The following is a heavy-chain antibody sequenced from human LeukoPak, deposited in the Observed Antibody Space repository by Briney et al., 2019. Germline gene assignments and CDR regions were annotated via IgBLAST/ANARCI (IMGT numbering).Heavy chain of an antibody. V-gene: IGHV1-18*01. Sequence: ASVKVSRKASGYTFTSYGISWVRQAPGQGLEWMGWISAYNGNTNYAQKLQGRVTMTTDTSTSTAYMELRSLRSDDTAVYYCARTGLWLWALPERDFDYWGQGTLVTVSS. CDR2: ISAYNGNT. D-gene: IGHD1-26*01. CDR3: ARTGLWLWALPERDFDY. J-gene: IGHJ4*02. CDR1: GYTFTSYG.